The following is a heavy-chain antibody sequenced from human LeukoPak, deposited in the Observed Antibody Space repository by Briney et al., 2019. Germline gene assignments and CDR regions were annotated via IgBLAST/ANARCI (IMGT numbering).Heavy chain of an antibody. V-gene: IGHV5-51*01. Sequence: GESLKISCKGSAYTFTSYWIAWVRQMPGKGLEGLGFIYPGDSDTRYSTSFQGQITISDNKTLTTAYLQWGSLKASDTAMYYCARHLGYTTSSGAFDIWGQGTMVTVSS. D-gene: IGHD6-6*01. CDR2: IYPGDSDT. J-gene: IGHJ3*02. CDR1: AYTFTSYW. CDR3: ARHLGYTTSSGAFDI.